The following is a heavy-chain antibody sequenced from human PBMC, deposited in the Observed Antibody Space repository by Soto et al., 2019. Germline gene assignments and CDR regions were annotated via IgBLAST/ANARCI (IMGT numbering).Heavy chain of an antibody. CDR3: AKGGRIAVAGTLDY. J-gene: IGHJ4*02. V-gene: IGHV3-30*18. D-gene: IGHD6-19*01. CDR2: ISYDGSNK. Sequence: GSLRLSCAASGFTFSSYGMHWVRQAPGKGLEWVAVISYDGSNKYYADSVKGRFTISRDNSKNTLYLQMNSLRAEDTAVYYCAKGGRIAVAGTLDYWGQGTLVTVSS. CDR1: GFTFSSYG.